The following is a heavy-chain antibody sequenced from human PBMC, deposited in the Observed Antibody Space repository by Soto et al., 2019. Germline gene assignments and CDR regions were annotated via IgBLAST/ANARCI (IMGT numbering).Heavy chain of an antibody. Sequence: SETLSLTCTFAGGSIRSSSYYLGWLRPPPGKGLEWIGSIYYSGSTYYNPSLKSRVTISVDTSKNQFSLKLSSVTAADTAVYYCARQGGGYSYGKPAAGGPWFDPWGQGKLVTVSA. V-gene: IGHV4-39*01. J-gene: IGHJ5*02. D-gene: IGHD5-18*01. CDR3: ARQGGGYSYGKPAAGGPWFDP. CDR1: GGSIRSSSYY. CDR2: IYYSGST.